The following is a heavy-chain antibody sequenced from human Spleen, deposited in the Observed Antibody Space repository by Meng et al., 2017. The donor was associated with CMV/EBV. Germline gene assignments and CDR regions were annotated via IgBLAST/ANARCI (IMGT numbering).Heavy chain of an antibody. J-gene: IGHJ3*02. CDR1: GYTFTGYY. Sequence: ASVKVSCKASGYTFTGYYMHWVRQAPGQGLEWMGIINPSGGSTSYAQKFQGRVTMTTDTSTSTAYMELRSLRSDDTAVYYCARDRITMIVVVITTGRDAFDIWGQGTMVTVSS. D-gene: IGHD3-22*01. CDR2: INPSGGST. CDR3: ARDRITMIVVVITTGRDAFDI. V-gene: IGHV1-46*01.